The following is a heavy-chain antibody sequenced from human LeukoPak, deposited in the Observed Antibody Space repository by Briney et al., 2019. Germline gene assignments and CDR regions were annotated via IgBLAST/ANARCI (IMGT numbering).Heavy chain of an antibody. CDR1: GFTFSNYS. CDR3: ARVRLYGSGSYYSDY. D-gene: IGHD3-10*01. J-gene: IGHJ4*02. CDR2: ISSSSSYI. V-gene: IGHV3-21*01. Sequence: GGSLRLSCAASGFTFSNYSMTWVRQAPGKGLEWVSSISSSSSYIYYADSVNGRFTISRDNAKNSLYLQMDSLRADDTAVYYCARVRLYGSGSYYSDYWGQGTLVTVSS.